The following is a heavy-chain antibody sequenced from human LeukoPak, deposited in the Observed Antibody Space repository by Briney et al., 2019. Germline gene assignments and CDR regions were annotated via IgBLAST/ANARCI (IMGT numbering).Heavy chain of an antibody. CDR3: ARVGGSSWFVY. CDR1: GGSFSGYY. J-gene: IGHJ4*02. CDR2: INHSGST. Sequence: SETLSLTCAVYGGSFSGYYWSWIRQPPGKGLEWIGEINHSGSTNYNPSLKSRVTISVDTSKNQFSLKLSSATAADTAVYYCARVGGSSWFVYWGQGTLVTVSS. V-gene: IGHV4-34*01. D-gene: IGHD6-13*01.